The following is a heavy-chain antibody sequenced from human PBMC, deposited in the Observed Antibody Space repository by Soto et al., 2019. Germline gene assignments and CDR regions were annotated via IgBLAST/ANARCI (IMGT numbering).Heavy chain of an antibody. CDR2: LNNGGGGTT. V-gene: IGHV3-23*01. J-gene: IGHJ4*02. Sequence: GGSLRLSCAASGFTFSSYAMTWVRQPPGKGLEWVSALNNGGGGTTYYADSVKGRFTISRDNSENTLSLQMNSLRAEDTAIYDGAKLRGFTWHFAYCGQGTLVTVYS. D-gene: IGHD3-10*01. CDR3: AKLRGFTWHFAY. CDR1: GFTFSSYA.